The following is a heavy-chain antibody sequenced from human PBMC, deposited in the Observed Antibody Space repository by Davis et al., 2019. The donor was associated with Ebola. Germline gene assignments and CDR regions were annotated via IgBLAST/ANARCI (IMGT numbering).Heavy chain of an antibody. CDR1: GYTFTSYA. CDR2: INAGNGNT. CDR3: ARAPTYYYDSSGYYGWFDP. J-gene: IGHJ5*02. Sequence: SVKVSCKASGYTFTSYAMHWVRQAPGQGLEWMGWINAGNGNTKYSQKFQGRVTITRDTSASTAYMELSSLRSEDTAVYYCARAPTYYYDSSGYYGWFDPWGQGTLVTVSS. D-gene: IGHD3-22*01. V-gene: IGHV1-3*01.